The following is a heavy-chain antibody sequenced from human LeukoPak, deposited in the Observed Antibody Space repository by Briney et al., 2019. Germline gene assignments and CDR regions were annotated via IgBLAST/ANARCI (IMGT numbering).Heavy chain of an antibody. CDR2: IYYSGST. CDR1: GGSISSSSYY. D-gene: IGHD7-27*01. J-gene: IGHJ3*02. CDR3: ARHVDSWGAFDI. V-gene: IGHV4-39*01. Sequence: PSETLSLTCTVSGGSISSSSYYWGWIRQPPGKGLEWIGSIYYSGSTYYNPSLKSRVTISVDTSKRQFSLRLSSVTAADTAVYYCARHVDSWGAFDIWGQGTLVTVSS.